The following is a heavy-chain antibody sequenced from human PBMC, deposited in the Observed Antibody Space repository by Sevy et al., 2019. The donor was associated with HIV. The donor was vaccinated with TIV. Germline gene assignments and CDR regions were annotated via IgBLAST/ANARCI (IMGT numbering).Heavy chain of an antibody. CDR2: INSDGSST. Sequence: GGSLRLSCAASGFTFSSYWMHWVRQAPGKGLVWVSRINSDGSSTSYADSVKGRFTISRDNAKNTLYLQMNSLRAEDTAVYYCARENYDSSGYYYIGYWGQGTLLTVSS. J-gene: IGHJ4*02. V-gene: IGHV3-74*01. D-gene: IGHD3-22*01. CDR1: GFTFSSYW. CDR3: ARENYDSSGYYYIGY.